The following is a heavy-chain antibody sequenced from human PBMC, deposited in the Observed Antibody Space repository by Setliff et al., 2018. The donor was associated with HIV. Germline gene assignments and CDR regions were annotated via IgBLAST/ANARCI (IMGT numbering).Heavy chain of an antibody. CDR2: IYSGGDT. CDR3: SRVRLYNAALDY. V-gene: IGHV3-66*02. Sequence: GSLRLSCAASGFTVSTYYMSWVRQAPGKGLEWISTIYSGGDTYHADSVKGRVTLSRDSSKNTLSLQMNSLRPEDTAVYYCSRVRLYNAALDYWGQGTLVTVSS. J-gene: IGHJ4*02. D-gene: IGHD3-10*01. CDR1: GFTVSTYY.